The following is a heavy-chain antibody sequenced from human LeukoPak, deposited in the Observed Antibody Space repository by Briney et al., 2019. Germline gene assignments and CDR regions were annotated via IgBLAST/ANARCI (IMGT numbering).Heavy chain of an antibody. V-gene: IGHV3-23*01. CDR2: ISGSGDYT. CDR3: AKVTYGSGTYGAFDS. CDR1: GFTFNTYW. J-gene: IGHJ4*02. D-gene: IGHD3-10*01. Sequence: PGGSLRLSCAASGFTFNTYWMHWVRQAPGKGLEWVSTISGSGDYTYYADSVKGRFTISRDNSKNTLYLQMNSLRAEDTAIYYCAKVTYGSGTYGAFDSWGQGTLVTVSS.